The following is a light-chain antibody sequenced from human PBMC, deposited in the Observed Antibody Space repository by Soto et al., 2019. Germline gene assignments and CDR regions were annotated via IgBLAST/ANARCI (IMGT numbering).Light chain of an antibody. J-gene: IGKJ1*01. Sequence: DIQMTQSPSSLSASVGDRVTITCRASQTINNYLNWYQQKPGKAPKLLIYTASSLQSGVPSRFSGSRSGTDFTLTISSLQPEDFATYYCQQSSTARAFGQGTKVE. CDR3: QQSSTARA. V-gene: IGKV1-39*01. CDR1: QTINNY. CDR2: TAS.